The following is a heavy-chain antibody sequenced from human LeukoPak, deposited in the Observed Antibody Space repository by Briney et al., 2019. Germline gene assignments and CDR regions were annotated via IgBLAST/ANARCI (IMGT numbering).Heavy chain of an antibody. D-gene: IGHD3-10*01. CDR3: ARGRDSGSYSSSAEYFQH. CDR1: GFTFSSYA. J-gene: IGHJ1*01. CDR2: ISSNGGST. Sequence: AGGSLRLSCAASGFTFSSYAMHWVRQAPGEGLEYVSAISSNGGSTYYANSVKGRFTISRDNSKNTLYLQMGSLRAEDMAVYYCARGRDSGSYSSSAEYFQHWGQGTLVTVSS. V-gene: IGHV3-64*01.